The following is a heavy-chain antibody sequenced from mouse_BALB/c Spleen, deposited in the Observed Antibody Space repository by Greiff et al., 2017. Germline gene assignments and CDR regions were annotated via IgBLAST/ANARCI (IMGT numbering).Heavy chain of an antibody. CDR1: GFNIKDTY. V-gene: IGHV14-3*02. J-gene: IGHJ4*01. Sequence: EVQLQESGAELVKPGASVKLSCTASGFNIKDTYMHWVKQRPEQGLEWIGRIDPANGNTKYDPKFQGKATITADTSSNTAYLQLSSLTSEDTAVYYCARYYGLYYAMDYWGQGTSVTVSS. CDR2: IDPANGNT. CDR3: ARYYGLYYAMDY. D-gene: IGHD1-2*01.